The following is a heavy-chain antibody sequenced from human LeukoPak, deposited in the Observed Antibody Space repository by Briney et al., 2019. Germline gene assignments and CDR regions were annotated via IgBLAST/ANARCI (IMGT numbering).Heavy chain of an antibody. D-gene: IGHD3-22*01. J-gene: IGHJ4*02. CDR2: ISGSGGST. CDR3: AKDRNYDSSGYYPF. Sequence: GGSLRLSCAASGFIFSSYAMSWVRQAPGKGLEWVSAISGSGGSTYYADSVKGRFTISRDNSKNTLFLQVNSLRAEDTAVYYCAKDRNYDSSGYYPFWGQGTLVTVSS. CDR1: GFIFSSYA. V-gene: IGHV3-23*01.